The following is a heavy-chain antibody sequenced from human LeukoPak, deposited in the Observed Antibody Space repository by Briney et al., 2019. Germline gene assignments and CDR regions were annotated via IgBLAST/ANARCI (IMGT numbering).Heavy chain of an antibody. V-gene: IGHV1-24*01. CDR2: FVTEDGER. J-gene: IGHJ4*02. D-gene: IGHD6-19*01. CDR1: GYTLTELS. Sequence: AAVNVSCKVSGYTLTELSMHWVRQAPGKGREWMGVFVTEDGERMYRQKLQGRITMAEDTSTDTAYKELSSLRSEDTAVYYCPTDSSSGWLPGFDYWGQGTLVTV. CDR3: PTDSSSGWLPGFDY.